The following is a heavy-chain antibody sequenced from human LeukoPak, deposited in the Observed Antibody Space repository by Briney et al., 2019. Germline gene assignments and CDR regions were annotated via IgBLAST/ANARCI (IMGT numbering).Heavy chain of an antibody. CDR3: AQDRAGYTYA. CDR2: LGSGGYT. Sequence: GGSLRLSCAASGFPLTSSAMDWVRQAPGKGLEWVSTLGSGGYTYYADSAKGRFTISRDTSKSTLYLQMTSLRAEDTAIYYCAQDRAGYTYAWGQGTRVTVSS. V-gene: IGHV3-23*01. D-gene: IGHD5-24*01. J-gene: IGHJ5*02. CDR1: GFPLTSSA.